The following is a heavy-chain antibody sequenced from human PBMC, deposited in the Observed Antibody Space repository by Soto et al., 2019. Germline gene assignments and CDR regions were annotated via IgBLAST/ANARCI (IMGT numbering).Heavy chain of an antibody. CDR2: IYSNGIT. Sequence: QVQLQESGPGLVRPSETLSLTCTVSGGSISNYNWNWIRQSAGKGLEWIGRIYSNGITYYSPSLKSRVTMSVDTLNNQISPKLGSVTAADTAMYYCARERTYQLSGDDALDIWGLGTMVTVSS. CDR3: ARERTYQLSGDDALDI. V-gene: IGHV4-4*07. CDR1: GGSISNYN. D-gene: IGHD2-2*01. J-gene: IGHJ3*02.